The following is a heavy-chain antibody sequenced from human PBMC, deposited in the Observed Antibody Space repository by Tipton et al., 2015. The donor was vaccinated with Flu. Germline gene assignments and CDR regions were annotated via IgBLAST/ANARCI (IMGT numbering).Heavy chain of an antibody. Sequence: QVQLVQSGADVKKPGASVKVSCKASGYTFTGYFIHWVRQAPGQGLEWMGWISAYNGDTKYAQKFQARVSMTTDPSTSTAYLELKSLRSDDTAVYYCAKYCGGGGCYSGYHGMDVWGQGTTVTVSS. J-gene: IGHJ6*02. CDR3: AKYCGGGGCYSGYHGMDV. V-gene: IGHV1-18*04. CDR2: ISAYNGDT. D-gene: IGHD2-15*01. CDR1: GYTFTGYF.